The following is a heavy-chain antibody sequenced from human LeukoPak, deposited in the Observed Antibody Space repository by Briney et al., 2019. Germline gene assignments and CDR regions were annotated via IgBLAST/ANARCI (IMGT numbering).Heavy chain of an antibody. Sequence: GGSLRLSCAASGFTFSSYGMHWVRQAPGKALEWVAFIRFTISRDNSKNTLYLQMNSLRAEDTAVYYCAKDTYSSSSVIDYWGQGTLVTVSS. CDR1: GFTFSSYG. J-gene: IGHJ4*02. CDR3: AKDTYSSSSVIDY. D-gene: IGHD6-6*01. V-gene: IGHV3-30*02.